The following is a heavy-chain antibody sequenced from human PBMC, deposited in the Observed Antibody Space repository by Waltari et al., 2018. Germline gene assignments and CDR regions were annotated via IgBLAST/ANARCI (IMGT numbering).Heavy chain of an antibody. CDR3: ANSLNQGSSSWYFDY. CDR1: GFTFSSYA. Sequence: EVQLLESGGGLVQPGGSLRLSCAASGFTFSSYAMSWVRQATGKGLEWVSAISGSGGSTYYADSVKGRFTISRDNSKNTLYLQMNSLRAEDTAVYYCANSLNQGSSSWYFDYWGQGTLVTVSS. CDR2: ISGSGGST. V-gene: IGHV3-23*01. J-gene: IGHJ4*02. D-gene: IGHD6-13*01.